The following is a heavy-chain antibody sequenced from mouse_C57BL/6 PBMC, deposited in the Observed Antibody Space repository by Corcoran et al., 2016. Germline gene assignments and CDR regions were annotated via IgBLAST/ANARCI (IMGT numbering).Heavy chain of an antibody. D-gene: IGHD2-4*01. CDR2: IYPGSGNT. CDR1: GYTFTDYY. Sequence: QVQLKQSGAELVRPGASVKLSCKASGYTFTDYYINWVKQRPGQGLEWIARIYPGSGNTYYNEKFKGKATLTAEKSSSTAYMQLSSLTSEDSAVYFCAREGLSDYDPEGYYAMDYWGQGTSVTVSS. CDR3: AREGLSDYDPEGYYAMDY. J-gene: IGHJ4*01. V-gene: IGHV1-76*01.